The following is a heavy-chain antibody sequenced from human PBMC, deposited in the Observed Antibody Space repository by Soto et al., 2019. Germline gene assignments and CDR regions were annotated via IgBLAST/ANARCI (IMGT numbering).Heavy chain of an antibody. V-gene: IGHV4-34*01. CDR2: INHSGST. J-gene: IGHJ3*02. CDR1: GGSFSGYY. Sequence: QVQLQQWGAGLLEPSETLSLTCAVYGGSFSGYYWSWIRQPPGKGLEWIGEINHSGSTNYNPSLKGPVPNSRGTAKNQVSLKLSSVAGAGTAVYYCGKAGGRRAITMGRGVMGAFDIWGQGTMVTVSS. CDR3: GKAGGRRAITMGRGVMGAFDI. D-gene: IGHD3-10*01.